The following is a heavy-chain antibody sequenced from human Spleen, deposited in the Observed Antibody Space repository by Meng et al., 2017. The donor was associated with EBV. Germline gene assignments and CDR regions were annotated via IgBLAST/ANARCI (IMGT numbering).Heavy chain of an antibody. Sequence: QVQLVQPGAEAKKPXXSXTVSCKASGGTFSSYGINWVRQAPGQGLEWMGGIIPIFGTSAYAQNFQGRVTMTADESTTTAYMELSSLKSEDTAVYYCAIDYGDSRFDPWGQGTMVTV. CDR2: IIPIFGTS. J-gene: IGHJ5*02. V-gene: IGHV1-69*12. D-gene: IGHD4-17*01. CDR1: GGTFSSYG. CDR3: AIDYGDSRFDP.